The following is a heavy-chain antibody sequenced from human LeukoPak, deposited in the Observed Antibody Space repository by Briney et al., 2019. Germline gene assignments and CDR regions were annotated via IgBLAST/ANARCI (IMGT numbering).Heavy chain of an antibody. J-gene: IGHJ4*02. D-gene: IGHD3-9*01. V-gene: IGHV4-59*01. Sequence: SETLSLTCTVSGGSMSNYYWSWIRQPPGKGLECIGDINYSGSTSYNPSLKSRVTISIDTSKNQFSLKLSSVTAADTAVYYCARVGYFDWYLLDYWGQGTLVTVSS. CDR1: GGSMSNYY. CDR2: INYSGST. CDR3: ARVGYFDWYLLDY.